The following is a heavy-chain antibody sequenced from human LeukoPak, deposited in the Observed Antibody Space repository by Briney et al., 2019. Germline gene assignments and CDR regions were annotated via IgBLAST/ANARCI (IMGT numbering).Heavy chain of an antibody. D-gene: IGHD3-10*01. CDR3: ARDSGTTGEVKFDP. CDR1: GGSISSYY. CDR2: IYSSGST. Sequence: SETLSLTCTVSGGSISSYYWSWIRQTAGKELEWIGRIYSSGSTDYNPSLKSRVTMSVDTSKNKFSLKLSSVTAADTAVYYCARDSGTTGEVKFDPWGQGTLVTVSS. V-gene: IGHV4-4*07. J-gene: IGHJ5*02.